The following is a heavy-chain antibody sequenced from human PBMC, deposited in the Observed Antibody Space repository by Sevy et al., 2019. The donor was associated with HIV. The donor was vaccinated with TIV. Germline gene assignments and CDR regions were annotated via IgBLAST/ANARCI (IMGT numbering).Heavy chain of an antibody. CDR2: ISGSGGST. V-gene: IGHV3-23*01. CDR3: ANFPSVVPAAIPDY. CDR1: GFTFSSYA. D-gene: IGHD2-2*01. J-gene: IGHJ4*02. Sequence: GGSLRLSCAASGFTFSSYAMSWVRQAPGKGLEWVSAISGSGGSTYYADSVKGRFTISRDNSKNTLYLQMNSLRAEDTAVYYCANFPSVVPAAIPDYWGQGTLVTVSS.